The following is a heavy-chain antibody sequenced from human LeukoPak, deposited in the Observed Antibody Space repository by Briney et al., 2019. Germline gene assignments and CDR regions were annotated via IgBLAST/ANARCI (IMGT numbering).Heavy chain of an antibody. J-gene: IGHJ3*02. D-gene: IGHD3-10*01. CDR2: IYYSGST. Sequence: SETLSLTCNVSGGSISSYYWSWIRQPPGKGLEWIGYIYYSGSTNYNPSLKSGVTISVDTSKNQFSLKLSSVTAADTAVYYCARCGVCGSGSPFAFDIWGQGTMVTVSS. CDR1: GGSISSYY. V-gene: IGHV4-59*08. CDR3: ARCGVCGSGSPFAFDI.